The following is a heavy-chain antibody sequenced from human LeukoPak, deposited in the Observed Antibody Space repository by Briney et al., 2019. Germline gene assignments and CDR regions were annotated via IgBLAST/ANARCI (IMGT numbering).Heavy chain of an antibody. CDR3: ARAPGRVSTRDWYFEL. D-gene: IGHD2/OR15-2a*01. CDR2: IYSGGST. J-gene: IGHJ2*01. Sequence: GGSLRLSCAASGFTVSDNYMSWVRQAPGKGLEWVSLIYSGGSTYYADSVKGRCTISRDNSKNTLYLQMNSPRVEDTAVYYCARAPGRVSTRDWYFELWGRGTLVSVSS. V-gene: IGHV3-66*01. CDR1: GFTVSDNY.